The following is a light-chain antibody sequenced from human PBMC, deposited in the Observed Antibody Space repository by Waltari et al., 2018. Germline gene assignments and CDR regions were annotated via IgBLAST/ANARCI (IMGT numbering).Light chain of an antibody. J-gene: IGKJ4*01. CDR3: QRYGSSPLT. Sequence: ALTQSSGTLSLSQGERATPSCRASQSVSTNYLAWYKQKPGQAPRLLIYGASSRATGIPDRFSGSVSGTDFSLTISRLEPEDFAVYYCQRYGSSPLTFGGGTKVEIK. CDR2: GAS. CDR1: QSVSTNY. V-gene: IGKV3-20*01.